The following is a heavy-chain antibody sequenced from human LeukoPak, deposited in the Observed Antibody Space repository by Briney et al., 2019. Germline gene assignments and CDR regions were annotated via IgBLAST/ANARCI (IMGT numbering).Heavy chain of an antibody. J-gene: IGHJ4*02. CDR2: IRVYNGDT. Sequence: AASVKVSCKASGYMFNRYDINWVRQAPGQGLEWMGWIRVYNGDTNYAQNFQGRVTMTTDTSTSTAYVELRSLRPDDTAVYYCARVKPPYYFGSGSFNPDYWGQGTLVTVSS. CDR3: ARVKPPYYFGSGSFNPDY. D-gene: IGHD3-10*01. V-gene: IGHV1-18*01. CDR1: GYMFNRYD.